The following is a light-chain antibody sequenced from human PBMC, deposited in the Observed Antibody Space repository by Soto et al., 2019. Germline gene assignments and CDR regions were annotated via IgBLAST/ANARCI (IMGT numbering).Light chain of an antibody. J-gene: IGKJ4*01. Sequence: EIVLTQSPGTLSLSPGERATLSCRASQSVSSSYLAWYQQKPGQAPRLLIYGASSRATGIPDRFSGSGSGTDFTLTISRLEPEDFAGSYCQQYGSSPPVTFGGGTKVEIK. CDR2: GAS. CDR3: QQYGSSPPVT. V-gene: IGKV3-20*01. CDR1: QSVSSSY.